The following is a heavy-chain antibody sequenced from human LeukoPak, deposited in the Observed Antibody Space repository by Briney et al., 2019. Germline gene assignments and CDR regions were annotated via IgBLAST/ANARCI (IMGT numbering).Heavy chain of an antibody. D-gene: IGHD2-2*01. CDR1: GFTFSDYY. J-gene: IGHJ5*02. CDR2: ISSSGSTI. V-gene: IGHV3-11*01. CDR3: ARDIVVVPAAMDGGANWFDP. Sequence: PGGSLRLSCAASGFTFSDYYVSWIRQAPGKGLEWVSYISSSGSTIYYADSVKGRFTISRDNAKNSLYLQMNSLRAEDTAVYYCARDIVVVPAAMDGGANWFDPWGQGTLVTVSS.